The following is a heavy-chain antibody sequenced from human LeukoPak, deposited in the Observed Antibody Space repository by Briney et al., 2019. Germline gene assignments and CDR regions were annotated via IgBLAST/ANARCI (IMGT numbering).Heavy chain of an antibody. V-gene: IGHV3-23*01. CDR2: ISNTGGNT. J-gene: IGHJ4*02. D-gene: IGHD5-18*01. CDR3: ATAYSYAKFDY. CDR1: VSTLISSA. Sequence: GGPWSPPGPASVSTLISSAITGSGKPQGRGRNWFSRISNTGGNTYYADAVKGRFTITRDNSKNTLYLQTISLRAEDTAVYYCATAYSYAKFDYWGQGTLVTVSS.